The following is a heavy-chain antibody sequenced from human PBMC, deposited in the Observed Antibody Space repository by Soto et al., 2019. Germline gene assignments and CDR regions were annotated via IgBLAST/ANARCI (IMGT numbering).Heavy chain of an antibody. J-gene: IGHJ6*02. D-gene: IGHD3-3*01. V-gene: IGHV4-34*01. CDR2: INHSGST. CDR3: ARTNDVWSGYYIIPRGMDG. Sequence: SETLSLTCAVYGGSFSGYYWSWIRQPPGKGLEWIGEINHSGSTNYNPSLKSRVTISVDTSKNQFSLKLSSVTAADTAVYYCARTNDVWSGYYIIPRGMDGWGQGTTVTFSS. CDR1: GGSFSGYY.